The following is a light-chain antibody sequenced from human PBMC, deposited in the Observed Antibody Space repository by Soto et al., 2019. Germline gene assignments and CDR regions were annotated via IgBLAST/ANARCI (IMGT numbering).Light chain of an antibody. CDR3: CSYAGSSTSYV. CDR2: EGS. Sequence: QSALTQPASVSGSPGQSITISCTGTSSDVGSYNLVSWYQQHPGKAPKLMIYEGSKRPSGVSNRFSGSKSGNTASLTISGLQAXXXADYYCCSYAGSSTSYVFGTGTKLTVL. J-gene: IGLJ1*01. CDR1: SSDVGSYNL. V-gene: IGLV2-23*01.